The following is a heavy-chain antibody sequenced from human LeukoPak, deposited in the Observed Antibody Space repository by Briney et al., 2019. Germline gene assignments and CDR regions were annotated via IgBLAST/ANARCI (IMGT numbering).Heavy chain of an antibody. CDR1: GFTFSSYA. Sequence: GGSLRLSCAASGFTFSSYAMSWVRQAPGKGLEWVSAISSSGGSTYYADSVKGHFTISRDNSKNTLYLQMNSLRADDTAVYYCAKLLNDYGDYYFDYWGQGTLVTVSS. V-gene: IGHV3-23*01. CDR3: AKLLNDYGDYYFDY. D-gene: IGHD4-17*01. CDR2: ISSSGGST. J-gene: IGHJ4*02.